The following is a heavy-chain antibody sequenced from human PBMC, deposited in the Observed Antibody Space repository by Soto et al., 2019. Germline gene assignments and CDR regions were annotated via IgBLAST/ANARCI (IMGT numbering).Heavy chain of an antibody. J-gene: IGHJ4*02. CDR3: ARDAGGYCSGGTCYEFDY. Sequence: QVQLQESGPGLVKPSETLSLTCTDSGGSISRYYWSWIRQPPGKGLEWIGYIYNSGITKYNPSLKSRVTISADPSKNQISLKLNSMTAADTAVYYCARDAGGYCSGGTCYEFDYWGQGTLVTVSS. V-gene: IGHV4-59*01. CDR1: GGSISRYY. CDR2: IYNSGIT. D-gene: IGHD2-15*01.